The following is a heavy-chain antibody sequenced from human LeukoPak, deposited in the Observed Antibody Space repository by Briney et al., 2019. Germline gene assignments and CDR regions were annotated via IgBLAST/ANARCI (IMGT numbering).Heavy chain of an antibody. D-gene: IGHD2-2*02. CDR1: GYTFTGYY. J-gene: IGHJ5*02. CDR3: ARVAHQYCSSTSCYTFWFDP. CDR2: INPNSGGT. Sequence: ASVKVSCKASGYTFTGYYMHWMRQAHGQGLEWMGWINPNSGGTNYAQKFQGRVTMTRDTSISTAYMELSRLRSDDTAVYYCARVAHQYCSSTSCYTFWFDPWGQGTLVTVSS. V-gene: IGHV1-2*02.